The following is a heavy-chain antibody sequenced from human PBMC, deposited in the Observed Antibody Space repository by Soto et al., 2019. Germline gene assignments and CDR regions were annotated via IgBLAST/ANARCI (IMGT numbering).Heavy chain of an antibody. CDR1: GLTFSDYA. V-gene: IGHV3-30*18. Sequence: PGGSLRLSCAASGLTFSDYAMHWVRKAPGKGLEWVAVISYDGSNKYYADSVKGRFTISRDNSKNTLYLQMNSLRAEDTAVYYCAKDDKFGKPNPKIYGMDVWGQGTTVTVSS. CDR3: AKDDKFGKPNPKIYGMDV. D-gene: IGHD3-10*01. J-gene: IGHJ6*02. CDR2: ISYDGSNK.